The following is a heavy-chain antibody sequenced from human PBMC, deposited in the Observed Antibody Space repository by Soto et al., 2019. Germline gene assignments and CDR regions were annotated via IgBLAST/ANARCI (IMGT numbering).Heavy chain of an antibody. CDR2: ISSSSSYI. J-gene: IGHJ5*02. CDR1: GFTFSSYS. D-gene: IGHD3-22*01. CDR3: ARDCYYYDHWFDP. V-gene: IGHV3-21*01. Sequence: EVQLVESGGGLVKPGGSLRLSCAASGFTFSSYSMNWVRQAPGKGLEWVSSISSSSSYIYYADSVKGRFTISRDNAKNSLYLQMYSLRAEDTAVYYCARDCYYYDHWFDPWGQGTLVTVSS.